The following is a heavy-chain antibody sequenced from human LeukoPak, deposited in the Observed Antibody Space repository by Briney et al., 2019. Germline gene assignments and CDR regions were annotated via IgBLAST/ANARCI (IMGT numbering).Heavy chain of an antibody. CDR3: ARDSLEMVLDY. V-gene: IGHV1-69*05. D-gene: IGHD3-10*01. Sequence: ASVKASCKASGGTFSSYAISWVRQAPGQGLEWMGRIIPIFGTANYAQKFQGRVTITTDESTSTAYMELSSLRSEDTAVYYCARDSLEMVLDYWGQGTLVTVSS. CDR1: GGTFSSYA. J-gene: IGHJ4*02. CDR2: IIPIFGTA.